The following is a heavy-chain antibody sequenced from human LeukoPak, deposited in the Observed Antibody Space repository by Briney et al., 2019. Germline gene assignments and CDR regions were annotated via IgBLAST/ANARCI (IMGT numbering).Heavy chain of an antibody. V-gene: IGHV3-23*01. D-gene: IGHD1-26*01. Sequence: GGSLRLSCAASGFTFSAYAMSWVRQAPGKGLEWVSSISDSAGSTYYAASVTGRFTISRDSSRTTLYLQVNSLRAEDTAVYYCAKQSAGVTTGYFDYWGQGTLVAVSS. J-gene: IGHJ4*02. CDR3: AKQSAGVTTGYFDY. CDR1: GFTFSAYA. CDR2: ISDSAGST.